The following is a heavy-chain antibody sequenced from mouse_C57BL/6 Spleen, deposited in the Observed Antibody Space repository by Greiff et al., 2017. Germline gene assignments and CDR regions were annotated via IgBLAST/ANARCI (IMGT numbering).Heavy chain of an antibody. CDR2: INPGSGGT. CDR3: ARRGGNYYFDY. D-gene: IGHD2-1*01. J-gene: IGHJ2*01. Sequence: VQLQQSGAELVRPGTSVKVSRKASGYAFTNYLIEWVKQRPGQGLEWIGVINPGSGGTNYNEKFKVKAKLTADKSSCTAYMQLSSLTSEDSAVYFCARRGGNYYFDYWGQGTTLTVSS. V-gene: IGHV1-54*01. CDR1: GYAFTNYL.